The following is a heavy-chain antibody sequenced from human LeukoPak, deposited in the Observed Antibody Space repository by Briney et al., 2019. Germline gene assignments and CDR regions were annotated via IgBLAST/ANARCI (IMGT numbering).Heavy chain of an antibody. J-gene: IGHJ4*02. CDR1: RFTFGSYG. V-gene: IGHV3-30*02. CDR3: AKNPPQYSNNWNGPFYFEN. Sequence: GGSLRLSCAASRFTFGSYGVHWVRQAPGKGLEWVAFIRYDGGNKYYADSVEGRFTISRDNSKNTLYLHMNSLRTEDTAVYYCAKNPPQYSNNWNGPFYFENWGQGTLVTVSS. CDR2: IRYDGGNK. D-gene: IGHD6-13*01.